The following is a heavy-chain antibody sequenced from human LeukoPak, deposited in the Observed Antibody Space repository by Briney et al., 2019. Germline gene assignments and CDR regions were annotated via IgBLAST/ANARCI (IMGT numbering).Heavy chain of an antibody. CDR3: AKYSSSWYGFDY. J-gene: IGHJ4*02. Sequence: GRSLRLSCAASGFTFDDYAMHWVRQAPGKGLEWVSGISWNSCSIGYADSVKGRFTISRDNAKNSLYLQMNSLRAEDTALYYCAKYSSSWYGFDYWGQGTLVTVSS. CDR2: ISWNSCSI. V-gene: IGHV3-9*01. D-gene: IGHD6-13*01. CDR1: GFTFDDYA.